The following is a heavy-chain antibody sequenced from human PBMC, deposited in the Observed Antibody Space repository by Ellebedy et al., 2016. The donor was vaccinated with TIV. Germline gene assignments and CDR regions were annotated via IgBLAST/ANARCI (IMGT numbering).Heavy chain of an antibody. V-gene: IGHV3-7*01. J-gene: IGHJ4*02. D-gene: IGHD1-1*01. CDR1: GFTFSTSW. Sequence: PGGSLRLSCAVSGFTFSTSWMSWVRQAPGQGLEWVANMSGDGNERYYVDSVEGRFTISRDNTRNSLYLQMNSLRADDTAVYYCTKDGSGTMNFWGQGTLVTVSS. CDR2: MSGDGNER. CDR3: TKDGSGTMNF.